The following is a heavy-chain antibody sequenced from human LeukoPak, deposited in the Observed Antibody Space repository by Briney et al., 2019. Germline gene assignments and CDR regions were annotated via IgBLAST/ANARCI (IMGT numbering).Heavy chain of an antibody. CDR2: INHSGST. J-gene: IGHJ4*02. CDR1: GGSFSGYY. V-gene: IGHV4-34*01. D-gene: IGHD3-22*01. Sequence: PSETLSLTCAVYGGSFSGYYWSWIRQPQGKGLEWIGEINHSGSTNYNPSLKSRVTMSVDTSKNQFSLKLSSVSAADTALYYCARLYASTLYFDYWGQGTLVTVSS. CDR3: ARLYASTLYFDY.